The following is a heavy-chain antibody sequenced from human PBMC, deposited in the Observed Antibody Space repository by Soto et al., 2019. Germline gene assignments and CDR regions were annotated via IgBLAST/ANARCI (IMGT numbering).Heavy chain of an antibody. V-gene: IGHV1-58*01. D-gene: IGHD1-26*01. J-gene: IGHJ4*02. Sequence: ASVKVCCKASGFTFTSSAVQWVRQARGQRLEWIGWIVVGSGNTNYAQKFQERVTITRDMSTSTAYMELSSLRSEDTAVYYCAADASGSSFDYWGQGTLVTVSS. CDR3: AADASGSSFDY. CDR1: GFTFTSSA. CDR2: IVVGSGNT.